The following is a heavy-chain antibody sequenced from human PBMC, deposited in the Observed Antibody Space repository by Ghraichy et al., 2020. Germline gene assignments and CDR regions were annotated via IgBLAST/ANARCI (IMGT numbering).Heavy chain of an antibody. CDR3: ARGTYSSSSFDY. D-gene: IGHD6-6*01. J-gene: IGHJ4*02. CDR2: IYYSGST. CDR1: GGSISSYY. Sequence: SETLSLTCTVSGGSISSYYWSWIRQPPGKGLEWIGYIYYSGSTNYNPSLKSRVTISVETSKNQFSLKLSSVTAADTAVYYCARGTYSSSSFDYWGQGTLVTVSS. V-gene: IGHV4-59*01.